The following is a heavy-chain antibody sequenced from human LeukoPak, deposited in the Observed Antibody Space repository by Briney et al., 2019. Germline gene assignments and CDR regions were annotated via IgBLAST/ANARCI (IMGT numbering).Heavy chain of an antibody. J-gene: IGHJ4*02. Sequence: PGGSLRLSCAASGFIVSSNYMGWVRQAPGKGLEWVSSTNSGGSANYADSVKGRFTISRDNSKNTLYLQMNSLRAEDTAVYFCARFVSDTNAWSPFDYWGQGTLATVSS. D-gene: IGHD5/OR15-5a*01. V-gene: IGHV3-53*01. CDR3: ARFVSDTNAWSPFDY. CDR1: GFIVSSNY. CDR2: TNSGGSA.